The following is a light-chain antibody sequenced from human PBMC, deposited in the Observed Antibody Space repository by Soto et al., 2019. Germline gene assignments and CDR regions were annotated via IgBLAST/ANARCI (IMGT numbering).Light chain of an antibody. V-gene: IGLV1-51*01. CDR3: GTWDNSLSVVV. CDR1: GSNIGNNF. Sequence: QSVLTQPPSVSAAPGQKVTMSCSGSGSNIGNNFVSWYQQFPGTVPKLLIYDDNKRPTGIPDRFSASKSGTSATLGITGLQTGDEADYYCGTWDNSLSVVVFGGGTKVTVL. CDR2: DDN. J-gene: IGLJ3*02.